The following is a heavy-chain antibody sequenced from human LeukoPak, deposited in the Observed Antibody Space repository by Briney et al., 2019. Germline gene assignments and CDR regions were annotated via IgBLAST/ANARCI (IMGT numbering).Heavy chain of an antibody. D-gene: IGHD6-6*01. CDR2: INSDGSEG. J-gene: IGHJ3*01. CDR3: ARSSYSSSSSV. CDR1: GFTFSGFW. Sequence: GGSLRLSCAVSGFTFSGFWMSWSRQAPGKGLEWVASINSDGSEGYYADVVKGRFTISRDNAKNSLYLQINSRRAEDTAVYYCARSSYSSSSSVWGQGTMVTVSS. V-gene: IGHV3-7*03.